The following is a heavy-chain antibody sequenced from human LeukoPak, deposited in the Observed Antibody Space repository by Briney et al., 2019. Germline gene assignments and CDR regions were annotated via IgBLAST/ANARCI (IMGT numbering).Heavy chain of an antibody. V-gene: IGHV3-21*01. J-gene: IGHJ5*02. Sequence: GGSLRLSCAASGFTFSSYSMNWVRQAPGKGLEWVSPISSSSSYIYYADSVKGRFTISRDNAKNSLYLQMNSLRAEDTAVYYCARGLPAHNWLDPWGQGTLVTVSS. CDR3: ARGLPAHNWLDP. CDR2: ISSSSSYI. CDR1: GFTFSSYS. D-gene: IGHD2-2*01.